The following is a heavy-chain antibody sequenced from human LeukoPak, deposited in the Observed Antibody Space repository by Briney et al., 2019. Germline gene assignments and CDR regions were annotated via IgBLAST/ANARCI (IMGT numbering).Heavy chain of an antibody. V-gene: IGHV4-34*01. CDR1: GGSFSGYY. CDR2: INHSGST. J-gene: IGHJ4*02. Sequence: SETLSLTCAVYGGSFSGYYWSWIRQPPGKGLEWIGEINHSGSTNYNPSLKSRVTISVDTSKNQFSLKLSSVTAADTAVYYCARGRVWYSSGWYCFDYWGQGTLVTVSS. D-gene: IGHD6-19*01. CDR3: ARGRVWYSSGWYCFDY.